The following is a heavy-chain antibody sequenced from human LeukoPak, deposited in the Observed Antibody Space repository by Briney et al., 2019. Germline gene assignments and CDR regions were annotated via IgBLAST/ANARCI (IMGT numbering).Heavy chain of an antibody. V-gene: IGHV1-18*01. Sequence: GASVKVSCKASGYTFTSYGISWVRQAPGQGLEWMGWISAYNGNTNYAQKLQGRVTMTTDTSTSTAYMELRSLRSDDTAVYYCARDFSMRYQLLWQPLYYYYYMDVWGKGTTVTVSS. J-gene: IGHJ6*03. D-gene: IGHD2-2*01. CDR1: GYTFTSYG. CDR3: ARDFSMRYQLLWQPLYYYYYMDV. CDR2: ISAYNGNT.